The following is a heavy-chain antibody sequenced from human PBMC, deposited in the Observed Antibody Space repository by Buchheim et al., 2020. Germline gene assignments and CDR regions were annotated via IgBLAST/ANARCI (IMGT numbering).Heavy chain of an antibody. V-gene: IGHV1-3*01. J-gene: IGHJ4*02. Sequence: QVQLVQSGAEVKKPGASVRISCKASGYDFTRYVMHWVRQAPGQSLEWMGWIHAGTGDTKFSEKFQDRVTITRDTSASIAYMEVSSLRSEDTAVYYCARDMVGLVKQFDFWGQGTL. CDR3: ARDMVGLVKQFDF. D-gene: IGHD2-15*01. CDR1: GYDFTRYV. CDR2: IHAGTGDT.